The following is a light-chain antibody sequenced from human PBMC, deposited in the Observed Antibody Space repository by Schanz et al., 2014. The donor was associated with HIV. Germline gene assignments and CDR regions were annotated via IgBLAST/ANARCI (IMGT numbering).Light chain of an antibody. J-gene: IGKJ2*01. CDR1: QSISTW. Sequence: DIQMTQSPSTLSASVGDRLTITCRASQSISTWLAWYQQKPGKAPKVLIYKATTLESGVPSRFSGSGSGTDFTLTISSLQPEDFATYYCLQDYSYPYTFGQGTRVEIK. V-gene: IGKV1-5*03. CDR2: KAT. CDR3: LQDYSYPYT.